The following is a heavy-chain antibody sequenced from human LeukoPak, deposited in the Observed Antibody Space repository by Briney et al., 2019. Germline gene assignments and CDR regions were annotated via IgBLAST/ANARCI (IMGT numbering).Heavy chain of an antibody. Sequence: SETLSLTCTVSGGSISSSSYYWGWIRQPPGKGLEWIGSIYYSGSTYYNPSLKSRVTISVDTSKNQFSLKLSSVTAADTAVYYCARSYYYDSSGSEYFQHWGQGTLVTVSS. CDR3: ARSYYYDSSGSEYFQH. CDR2: IYYSGST. D-gene: IGHD3-22*01. CDR1: GGSISSSSYY. V-gene: IGHV4-39*07. J-gene: IGHJ1*01.